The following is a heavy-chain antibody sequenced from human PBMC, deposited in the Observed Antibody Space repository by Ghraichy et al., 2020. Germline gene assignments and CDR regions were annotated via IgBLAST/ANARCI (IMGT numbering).Heavy chain of an antibody. CDR1: GFTFSFYS. Sequence: ETLSLTCAASGFTFSFYSMNWVRQAPGKGLEWVSSISSSSSYIYYADSVKGRFTISRDNAKNSLYLQMNSLRAEDTAVYYCARGLYYYDSSGYYPPDYWGQGTLVTVSS. V-gene: IGHV3-21*01. CDR3: ARGLYYYDSSGYYPPDY. CDR2: ISSSSSYI. D-gene: IGHD3-22*01. J-gene: IGHJ4*02.